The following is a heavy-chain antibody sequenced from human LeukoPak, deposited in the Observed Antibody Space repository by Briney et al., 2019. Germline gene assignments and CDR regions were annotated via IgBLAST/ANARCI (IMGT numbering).Heavy chain of an antibody. J-gene: IGHJ4*02. CDR3: ARLQWLLPPDY. Sequence: SETLSLTCTVSGGSITNYYWSWLRQPPGKGLEWLGYIYHTGSAIYNPSLKSRVTISVDTSKNEFSLKLNSVTAADTAVYYCARLQWLLPPDYWGQGTLLTVSS. D-gene: IGHD6-19*01. CDR1: GGSITNYY. V-gene: IGHV4-59*08. CDR2: IYHTGSA.